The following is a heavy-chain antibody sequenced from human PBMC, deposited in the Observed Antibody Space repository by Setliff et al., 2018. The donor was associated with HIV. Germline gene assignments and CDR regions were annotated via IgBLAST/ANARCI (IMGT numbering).Heavy chain of an antibody. V-gene: IGHV4-34*01. CDR2: INHSGST. J-gene: IGHJ4*02. CDR3: ARDPPGYGDSNDY. CDR1: GGSFSGYY. D-gene: IGHD4-17*01. Sequence: PSETLSLTCAVYGGSFSGYYWSWIRQPPGKGLEWIGEINHSGSTTYDPTLKSRVTMSIDTSKNQFSLKVRSVSAADTAVYYCARDPPGYGDSNDYWGQGMLVTVSS.